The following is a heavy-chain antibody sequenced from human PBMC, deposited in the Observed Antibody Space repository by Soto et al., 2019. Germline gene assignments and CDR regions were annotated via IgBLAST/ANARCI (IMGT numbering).Heavy chain of an antibody. CDR3: ARGTSNPTYYDILTGLGNY. V-gene: IGHV3-33*01. J-gene: IGHJ4*02. CDR1: GFTFSSYG. Sequence: GGSLRLSCAASGFTFSSYGMHWVRQAPGKGLEWVAVIWYDGSNKYYADSVKGRFTISRDNSKNTLYLQMNSLRAEDTAVYYCARGTSNPTYYDILTGLGNYWGQGTLVTVSS. CDR2: IWYDGSNK. D-gene: IGHD3-9*01.